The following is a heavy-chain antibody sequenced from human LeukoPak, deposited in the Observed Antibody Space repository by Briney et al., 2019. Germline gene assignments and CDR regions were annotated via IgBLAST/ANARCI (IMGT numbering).Heavy chain of an antibody. D-gene: IGHD4-23*01. CDR2: VDVSGGTT. J-gene: IGHJ4*02. CDR1: GFTFSSYF. CDR3: AKDGNPH. Sequence: GGSLRLSCAASGFTFSSYFMSWVRQAPGKGLEWVSTVDVSGGTTYYADSVKGRFTISRDNSKNTLYLQMNSLRAEDTAVYYCAKDGNPHWGQGTLVTVSS. V-gene: IGHV3-23*01.